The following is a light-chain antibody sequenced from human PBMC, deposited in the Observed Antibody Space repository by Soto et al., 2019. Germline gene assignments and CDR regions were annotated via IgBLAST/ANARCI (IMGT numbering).Light chain of an antibody. Sequence: QSALTQPRSVSGSPGQSVTISCTGTSSDVGGYNYVSWYQQHPGKAPKLMIYDVSKRPSGVPDRFSGSKSGNTASLTISGLQTEDEADYYCCSYAGSLVVFGGGHPADRP. CDR1: SSDVGGYNY. CDR2: DVS. V-gene: IGLV2-11*01. J-gene: IGLJ2*01. CDR3: CSYAGSLVV.